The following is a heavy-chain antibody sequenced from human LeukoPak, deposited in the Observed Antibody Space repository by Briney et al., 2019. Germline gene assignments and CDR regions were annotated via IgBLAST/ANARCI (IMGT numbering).Heavy chain of an antibody. J-gene: IGHJ4*02. CDR2: IKQDGSEK. CDR1: GFTFSRYW. V-gene: IGHV3-7*05. Sequence: GGSLRLSCEGSGFTFSRYWMSWVPQSPGKGLEWVANIKQDGSEKYYVDSVKGRFTISRDNAKNSLFLQMNSLRADDTAVYYGASGGSYFGYWGQGTLVTVSS. CDR3: ASGGSYFGY.